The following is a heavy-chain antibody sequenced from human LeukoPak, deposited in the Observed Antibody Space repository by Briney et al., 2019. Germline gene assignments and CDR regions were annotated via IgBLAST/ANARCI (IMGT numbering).Heavy chain of an antibody. D-gene: IGHD3-10*01. CDR2: ISSSGSTI. CDR3: ARGSRYYGSGAWFDP. V-gene: IGHV3-48*03. CDR1: GFTFSSYA. J-gene: IGHJ5*02. Sequence: GGSLRLSCAASGFTFSSYAMSWVRQAPGKGLEWVSYISSSGSTIYYADSVKGRFTISRDSAKNSLYLQMNSLRAEDTAVYYCARGSRYYGSGAWFDPWGQGTLVTVSS.